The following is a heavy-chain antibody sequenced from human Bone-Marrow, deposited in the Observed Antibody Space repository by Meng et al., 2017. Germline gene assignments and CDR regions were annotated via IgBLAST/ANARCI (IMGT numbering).Heavy chain of an antibody. CDR3: ARLRWSSYGMDV. CDR2: ISAYNGKT. Sequence: ASVKVSCKASGNTFTSNGITWVRQAPGQGLEWMGWISAYNGKTNYAQKVQGRVTMTTDTSTSTAYMELRSLRSDDTAVYYCARLRWSSYGMDVWDQGTPVTFSS. D-gene: IGHD2-8*01. V-gene: IGHV1-18*01. J-gene: IGHJ6*02. CDR1: GNTFTSNG.